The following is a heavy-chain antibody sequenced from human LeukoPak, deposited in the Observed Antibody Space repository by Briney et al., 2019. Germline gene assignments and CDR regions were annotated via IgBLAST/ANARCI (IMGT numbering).Heavy chain of an antibody. CDR2: ISSSSSYI. CDR3: ASYGSGSETFDP. Sequence: GGSLRLSCAASGFTFGDYYMSWIRQAPGKGLEWVSSISSSSSYIYYADSVKGRFTTSRDNAKNSLYLQMNSLRAEDTAVYYCASYGSGSETFDPWGQGTLVTVSS. J-gene: IGHJ5*02. D-gene: IGHD3-10*01. CDR1: GFTFGDYY. V-gene: IGHV3-11*06.